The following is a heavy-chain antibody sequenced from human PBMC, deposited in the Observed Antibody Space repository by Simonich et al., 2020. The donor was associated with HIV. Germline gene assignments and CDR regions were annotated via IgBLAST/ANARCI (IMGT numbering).Heavy chain of an antibody. Sequence: QVQLVQSGAEVKKPGASVKVSCKASGYTFTDYYMHWVRQAPGQGLEWMGWINPNTGGTNDAQKFQGRVTMTRDTSINTAYMELSRLRSDDTAVYYCARAELFEGWFDPWGQGTLVTVSS. CDR3: ARAELFEGWFDP. V-gene: IGHV1-2*02. CDR2: INPNTGGT. J-gene: IGHJ5*02. CDR1: GYTFTDYY. D-gene: IGHD3-16*01.